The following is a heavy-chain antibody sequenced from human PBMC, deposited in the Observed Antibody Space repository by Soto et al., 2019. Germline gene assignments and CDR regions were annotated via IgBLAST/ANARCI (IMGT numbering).Heavy chain of an antibody. J-gene: IGHJ6*02. Sequence: GGSLRLSCAASGFTFSSYEMNWVRQAPGKGLEWVSYISSSGSTIYYADSVKGRFTISGDNAKNSLYLQMNSLRAEDTAVYYCARDSLLYYGMDVWGQGTTVTVSS. CDR2: ISSSGSTI. CDR1: GFTFSSYE. CDR3: ARDSLLYYGMDV. D-gene: IGHD3-16*02. V-gene: IGHV3-48*03.